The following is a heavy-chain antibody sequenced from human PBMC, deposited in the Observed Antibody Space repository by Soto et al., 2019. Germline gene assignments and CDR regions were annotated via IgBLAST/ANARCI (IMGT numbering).Heavy chain of an antibody. D-gene: IGHD3-10*01. Sequence: EASVKVSCKASGYTFTGYYMHWVRQAPGQGLEWMAKINPSGGSTNYAQKFQGRITITRDRSTSTVFMDLSGLRSQDTAVYFCARGNNYFSGTYAKIDYWGQGTLVTVSS. CDR2: INPSGGST. CDR1: GYTFTGYY. V-gene: IGHV1-46*01. CDR3: ARGNNYFSGTYAKIDY. J-gene: IGHJ4*02.